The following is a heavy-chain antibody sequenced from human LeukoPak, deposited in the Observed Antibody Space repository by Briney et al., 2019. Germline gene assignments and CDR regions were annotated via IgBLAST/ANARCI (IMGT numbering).Heavy chain of an antibody. D-gene: IGHD6-13*01. V-gene: IGHV3-23*01. CDR1: GFTFSSYA. CDR3: AKFSAAGPETPFDY. Sequence: GGSLRLSCAASGFTFSSYAMSWVRQAPGKGLEWVSAISGSGGSTYYADSVKGRFTISRDNSKDTLYLQMNSLRAEDTAVYYCAKFSAAGPETPFDYWGQGTLVTVSS. J-gene: IGHJ4*02. CDR2: ISGSGGST.